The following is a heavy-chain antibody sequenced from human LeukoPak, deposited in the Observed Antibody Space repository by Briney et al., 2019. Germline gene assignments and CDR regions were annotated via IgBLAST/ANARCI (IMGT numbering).Heavy chain of an antibody. Sequence: GSLRLSCAASGFIFSSYWMSWVRQPPGKGLEWIGSIYYSGSTYYNPSLKSRVTISVDTSKNQFSLKLSSVTAADTAVYYCARDRIAYCGGGCPESLGWYFDLWGRGTLVTVSS. J-gene: IGHJ2*01. CDR1: GFIFSSYW. V-gene: IGHV4-39*07. CDR3: ARDRIAYCGGGCPESLGWYFDL. CDR2: IYYSGST. D-gene: IGHD2-21*02.